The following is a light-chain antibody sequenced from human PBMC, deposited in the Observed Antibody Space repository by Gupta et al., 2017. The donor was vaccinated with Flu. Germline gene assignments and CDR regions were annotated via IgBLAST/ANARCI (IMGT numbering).Light chain of an antibody. V-gene: IGKV3-20*01. J-gene: IGKJ3*01. Sequence: PGTLSLSLGERATLSCRASQSVSSNSLAWYQQRPGQAPRLLIFGASSRATGIPDRFSGGGSGTDFILTISRLEPEDFAVYYCQQYGNSPLTFGHGTKVDIK. CDR1: QSVSSNS. CDR2: GAS. CDR3: QQYGNSPLT.